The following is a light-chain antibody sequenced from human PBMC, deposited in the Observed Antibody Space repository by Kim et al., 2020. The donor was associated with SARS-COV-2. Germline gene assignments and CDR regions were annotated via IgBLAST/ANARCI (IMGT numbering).Light chain of an antibody. CDR3: SSYEASRSWV. CDR2: EVT. CDR1: SSDIGGYNY. V-gene: IGLV2-14*01. J-gene: IGLJ3*02. Sequence: SSLPPPSSFSFSPFPSLPLSCSGTSSDIGGYNYVSWYRQEPGKAPQLIIYEVTKRPSGGSNRFSGSKFGTTASLTVSGLQAEDEADYFCSSYEASRSWVFGGGTKVTVL.